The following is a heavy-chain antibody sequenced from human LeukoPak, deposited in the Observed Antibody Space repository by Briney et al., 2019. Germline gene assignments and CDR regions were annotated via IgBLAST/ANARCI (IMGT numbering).Heavy chain of an antibody. CDR3: TMIVVTDYYYYYMDV. J-gene: IGHJ6*03. D-gene: IGHD3-22*01. CDR2: IYYSGST. CDR1: GGSISSGDYY. V-gene: IGHV4-30-4*02. Sequence: SETLSLTRTVSGGSISSGDYYWSWIRQPPGKGLEWIGYIYYSGSTYYNPSLKSRVTISVDTSKNQFSLKLSSVTAADTAVYYCTMIVVTDYYYYYMDVWGKGTTVTVSS.